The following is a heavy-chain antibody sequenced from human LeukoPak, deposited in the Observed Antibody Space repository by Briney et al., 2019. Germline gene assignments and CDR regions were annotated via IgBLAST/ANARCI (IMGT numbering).Heavy chain of an antibody. Sequence: GRSLRLSCAASGFTFSSYGMHWVRQAPGKGLEWVAVISYDGSNKYYADSVKGRFTISRDNSKNTLYLRMNSLRAEDTAVYYCARKELTELFDYWGQGTLVTVSS. V-gene: IGHV3-30*03. J-gene: IGHJ4*02. D-gene: IGHD1-26*01. CDR3: ARKELTELFDY. CDR1: GFTFSSYG. CDR2: ISYDGSNK.